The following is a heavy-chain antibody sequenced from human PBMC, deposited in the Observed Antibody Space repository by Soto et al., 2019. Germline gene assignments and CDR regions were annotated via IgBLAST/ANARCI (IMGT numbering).Heavy chain of an antibody. CDR1: GFTFSDHW. CDR2: IKSDGSIT. J-gene: IGHJ4*02. V-gene: IGHV3-74*01. CDR3: ARRGPFDY. D-gene: IGHD3-10*01. Sequence: GSLRLSCAASGFTFSDHWMHWVRQAPGKGLFWVSRIKSDGSITGYADSVKGRFTISRDNARKTLYLQMNSLRGDDTAVYYCARRGPFDYWGQGTLVTVSS.